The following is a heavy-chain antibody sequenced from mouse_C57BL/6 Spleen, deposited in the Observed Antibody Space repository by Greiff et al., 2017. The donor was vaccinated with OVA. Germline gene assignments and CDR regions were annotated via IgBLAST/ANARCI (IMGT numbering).Heavy chain of an antibody. CDR3: AREPSWDY. CDR1: GYSFTGYY. Sequence: EVQLQQSGPELVKPGASVKISCKASGYSFTGYYMNWVKQSPEKSLEWIGEINPSTGGTTYNQKFKAKATLTVDKSSSTAYMQLKSLTSEDSAVYYCAREPSWDYWGQGTTLTVSS. V-gene: IGHV1-42*01. CDR2: INPSTGGT. J-gene: IGHJ2*01.